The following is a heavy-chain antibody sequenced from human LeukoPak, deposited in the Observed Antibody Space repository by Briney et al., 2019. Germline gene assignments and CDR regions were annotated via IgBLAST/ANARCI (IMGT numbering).Heavy chain of an antibody. Sequence: GASVTVSFKVSGYTFIDYYMHWVRQAPGQGLEWVGWINPNSGTSNYAQKFQDRVTMTTDPSTNTGYMELRSLRSDDTAIYYCARGYYYDSGSLTRALDFWGQGTMVTVSS. CDR1: GYTFIDYY. CDR2: INPNSGTS. CDR3: ARGYYYDSGSLTRALDF. J-gene: IGHJ3*01. D-gene: IGHD3-22*01. V-gene: IGHV1-2*02.